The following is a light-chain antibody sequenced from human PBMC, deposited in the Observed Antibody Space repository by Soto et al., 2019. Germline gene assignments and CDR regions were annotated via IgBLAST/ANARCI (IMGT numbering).Light chain of an antibody. Sequence: QSVLTQPPSASGTPGQRVTISCSGSSSNIGSNTVNWYQQLPGTAPKLLIYSNNQRPSGVPDRFSGSKSGTSASLAISGLQSEDEADYYCAAWDDSLNGSWVFGGGTQLPVL. V-gene: IGLV1-44*01. J-gene: IGLJ3*02. CDR3: AAWDDSLNGSWV. CDR2: SNN. CDR1: SSNIGSNT.